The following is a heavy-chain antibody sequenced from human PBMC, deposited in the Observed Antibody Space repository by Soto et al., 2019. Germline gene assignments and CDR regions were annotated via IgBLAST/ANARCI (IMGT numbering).Heavy chain of an antibody. D-gene: IGHD6-6*01. J-gene: IGHJ6*02. Sequence: ASVKVSCKASGYTFTGYYMHWVRQAPGQGLEWMGWINPNSGGTNYAQKFQGWVTMTRDTSISTAYMELSRLRSDDTAVYYCAREYSSSSFPHFHYGLDVWGQGIRITVSS. CDR3: AREYSSSSFPHFHYGLDV. V-gene: IGHV1-2*04. CDR1: GYTFTGYY. CDR2: INPNSGGT.